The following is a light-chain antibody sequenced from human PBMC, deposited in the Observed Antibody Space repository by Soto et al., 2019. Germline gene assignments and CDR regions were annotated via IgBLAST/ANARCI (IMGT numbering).Light chain of an antibody. CDR1: QTINNY. Sequence: DIQMTQSPSTLSASVGDRVTIACRPSQTINNYLAWYQQKPGTAPKLLIYKASYLESGVSSRFSGSGSGTEFTLTISSLQPDDFATYYCQQYNSYSGTFGQGTKVEMK. J-gene: IGKJ1*01. CDR3: QQYNSYSGT. CDR2: KAS. V-gene: IGKV1-5*03.